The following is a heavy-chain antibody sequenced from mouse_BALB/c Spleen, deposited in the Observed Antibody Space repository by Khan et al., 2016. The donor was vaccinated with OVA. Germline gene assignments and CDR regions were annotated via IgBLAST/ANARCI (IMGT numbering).Heavy chain of an antibody. CDR1: GFSLTTYG. CDR3: ARHSYRYDFTY. CDR2: IWSGGST. J-gene: IGHJ3*01. D-gene: IGHD2-12*01. Sequence: QVRLQQSGPGLVQPSQSLSITCTVTGFSLTTYGIHWVRQSPGKGLEWLGVIWSGGSTDYNAPFISRLSISQDNSKSQVFFKMNSLQADDTAIYYCARHSYRYDFTYWGQGTLVTVSA. V-gene: IGHV2-2*01.